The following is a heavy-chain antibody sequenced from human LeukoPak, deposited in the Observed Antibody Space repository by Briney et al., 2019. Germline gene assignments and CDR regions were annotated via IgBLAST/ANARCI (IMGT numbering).Heavy chain of an antibody. V-gene: IGHV3-30-3*01. CDR3: ARDEGIAVAGTFDY. CDR1: GFTFSSYA. D-gene: IGHD6-19*01. CDR2: ISYDGSNK. Sequence: GGSLRLSCAASGFTFSSYAMHWVRQAPGKGLEWMAVISYDGSNKYYADSVKGRFTISRDNSKNTLYLQMNSLRAEDTAVYYCARDEGIAVAGTFDYWGQGTLVTVSS. J-gene: IGHJ4*02.